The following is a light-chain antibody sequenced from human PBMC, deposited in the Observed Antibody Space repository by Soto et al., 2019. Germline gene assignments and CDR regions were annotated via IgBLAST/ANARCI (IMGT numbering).Light chain of an antibody. CDR3: YQYDSSPWT. CDR1: QSIRSN. CDR2: DAS. Sequence: IVMTQSPDTLSVSPGEGATLSCRVSQSIRSNLAWYQQRPGQSPRLVIYDASSRATGIPDRFSGSGSGTDFTLTISRLEPEDFAVYFCYQYDSSPWTFGQGTKVDIK. J-gene: IGKJ1*01. V-gene: IGKV3-20*01.